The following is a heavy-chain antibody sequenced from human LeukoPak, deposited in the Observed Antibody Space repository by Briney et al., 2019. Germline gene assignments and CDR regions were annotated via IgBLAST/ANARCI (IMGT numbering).Heavy chain of an antibody. J-gene: IGHJ4*02. CDR1: GFTFSSLA. D-gene: IGHD6-19*01. Sequence: GGSLRLSCVAPGFTFSSLAMNWVRQAPGKGLEWVSSISSDSSYIDYADSVKGRFTISRDNARNSLYLQMNNLRAEDTAVYFCASLPWLVRWIYYWGQGTLVTVSS. CDR3: ASLPWLVRWIYY. V-gene: IGHV3-21*01. CDR2: ISSDSSYI.